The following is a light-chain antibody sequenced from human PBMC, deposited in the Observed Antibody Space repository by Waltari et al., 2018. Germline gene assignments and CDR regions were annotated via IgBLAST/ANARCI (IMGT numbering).Light chain of an antibody. CDR3: SSYTTSSTLV. CDR2: DLN. CDR1: NSDIGGYNF. V-gene: IGLV2-14*03. Sequence: QSALTQPASVSGSPGQSITISCTGSNSDIGGYNFVSWYQQHPGKAPKLMIYDLNKRPSVVSNRFSASKSGKTASLTISGLQAEDEANYYCSSYTTSSTLVFGGGTKVTVL. J-gene: IGLJ2*01.